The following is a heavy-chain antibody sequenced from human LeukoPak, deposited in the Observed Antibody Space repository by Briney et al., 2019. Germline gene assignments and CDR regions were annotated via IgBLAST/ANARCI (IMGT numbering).Heavy chain of an antibody. CDR3: AKVSHGDYPLFDY. Sequence: PGGSLRLSCAASGFTFSSDGMSWVRQAPGKGLEWVSAISGSGGSTYYADSVKGRFTISRDNSKNTLYLQMNSLRAEDTAVYYCAKVSHGDYPLFDYWGQGTLVTVSS. CDR1: GFTFSSDG. D-gene: IGHD4-17*01. CDR2: ISGSGGST. V-gene: IGHV3-23*01. J-gene: IGHJ4*02.